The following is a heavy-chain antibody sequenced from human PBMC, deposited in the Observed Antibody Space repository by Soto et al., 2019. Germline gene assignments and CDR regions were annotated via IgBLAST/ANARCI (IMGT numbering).Heavy chain of an antibody. CDR1: GFTFSTYG. CDR3: AKEITVSTAMNWFDP. CDR2: IRGSSVTT. Sequence: GGSLRLSCAASGFTFSTYGMAWVRQAPGKGLEWVSGIRGSSVTTYYADSVRGRFIISRDNSKNTLFLQMNSLRAEDTAIYYCAKEITVSTAMNWFDPWGQGTLVTVSS. J-gene: IGHJ5*02. D-gene: IGHD2-2*01. V-gene: IGHV3-23*01.